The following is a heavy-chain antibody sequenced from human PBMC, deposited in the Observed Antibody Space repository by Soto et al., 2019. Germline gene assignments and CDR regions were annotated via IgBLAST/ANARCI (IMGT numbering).Heavy chain of an antibody. CDR1: GGSISSGAYS. D-gene: IGHD3-10*01. CDR2: IYHSGNT. J-gene: IGHJ5*02. CDR3: ARSPEWFGELLLRFDP. Sequence: PSETLSLTCGVSGGSISSGAYSWSWIRQPPGKGLEWIGYIYHSGNTYYNPSLKSRVTISVDRSKNQFSLKLSSVTAADTAVYYCARSPEWFGELLLRFDPWGQGTLVTVYS. V-gene: IGHV4-30-2*01.